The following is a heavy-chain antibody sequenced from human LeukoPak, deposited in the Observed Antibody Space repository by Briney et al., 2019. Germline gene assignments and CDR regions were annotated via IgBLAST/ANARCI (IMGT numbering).Heavy chain of an antibody. D-gene: IGHD3-3*01. V-gene: IGHV4-34*01. Sequence: KASETLSLTCAVYGGSFSGYYWSWIRQPPGKGLEWIGEINHSGSTNYNPSLKSRVTISVDTSKNQFSLKLSSVTAADTAVYYCARVIFWGGSYYHYYMDVWGKGTTVTVSS. CDR2: INHSGST. CDR3: ARVIFWGGSYYHYYMDV. J-gene: IGHJ6*03. CDR1: GGSFSGYY.